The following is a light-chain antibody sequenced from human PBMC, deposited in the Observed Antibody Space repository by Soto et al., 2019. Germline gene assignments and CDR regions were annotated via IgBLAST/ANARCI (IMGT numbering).Light chain of an antibody. CDR2: DAS. V-gene: IGKV1-5*01. CDR3: QQYNSYSTWT. CDR1: HSISRW. Sequence: DIQMTQSPSTVSATAGDRVTITCRASHSISRWLAWYQQKPGKAPKILIYDASILKSGVPSRFSGSGSGTEFTLTISCLQPDDFATYYCQQYNSYSTWTFGQGTKVDIK. J-gene: IGKJ1*01.